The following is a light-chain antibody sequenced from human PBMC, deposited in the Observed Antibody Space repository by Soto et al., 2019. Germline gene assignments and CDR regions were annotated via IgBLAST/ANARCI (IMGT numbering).Light chain of an antibody. CDR1: SSDVGGYNY. Sequence: QSALTQPASVSGSPGQSITISCTGTSSDVGGYNYVSWYQQHPGKAPKLMIYEVSNRPSGVSNRFSGSKSGNTASLTISWLQAEDEADYYCSSYTSSSIPYVFGTGTKLTVL. V-gene: IGLV2-14*01. CDR3: SSYTSSSIPYV. J-gene: IGLJ1*01. CDR2: EVS.